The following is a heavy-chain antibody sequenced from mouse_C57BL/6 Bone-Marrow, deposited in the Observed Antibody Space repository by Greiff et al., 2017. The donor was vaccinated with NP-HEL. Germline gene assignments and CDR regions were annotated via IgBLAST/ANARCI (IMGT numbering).Heavy chain of an antibody. CDR1: GYAFSSSW. J-gene: IGHJ3*01. CDR3: ARTGATVGFAY. CDR2: IYPSDSET. V-gene: IGHV1-61*01. D-gene: IGHD1-1*01. Sequence: VQLQQSGPELVKPGASVKISCKASGYAFSSSWMNWVKQRPGQGLEWIGNIYPSDSETHYNQKFKDKATLTVDKSSSTAYMQLSSLTSEDSAVYYCARTGATVGFAYWGQGTLVTVSA.